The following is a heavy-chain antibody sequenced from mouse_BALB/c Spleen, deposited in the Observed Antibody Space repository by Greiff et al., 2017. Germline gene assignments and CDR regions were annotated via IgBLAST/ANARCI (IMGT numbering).Heavy chain of an antibody. V-gene: IGHV3-2*02. CDR3: AGSVWSHFDY. J-gene: IGHJ2*01. D-gene: IGHD2-10*02. CDR2: ISYSGST. CDR1: GYSITSDYA. Sequence: DVKLQESGPGLVKPSQSLSLTCTVTGYSITSDYAWNWIRQFPGNKLEWMGYISYSGSTSYNPSLKSRISITRDTSKNQFFLQLNSVTTEDTATYYCAGSVWSHFDYWGQGTTLTVSS.